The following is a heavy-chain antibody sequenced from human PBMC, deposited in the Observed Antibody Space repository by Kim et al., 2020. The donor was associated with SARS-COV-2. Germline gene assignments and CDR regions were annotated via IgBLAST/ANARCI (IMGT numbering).Heavy chain of an antibody. J-gene: IGHJ4*02. D-gene: IGHD2-21*01. CDR3: VKKQSGVFPFDY. Sequence: GGSLRLSCAASGFAFSSHAMVWVRQAPGKGLEWVSTISTGGRATYYAGSVKGRFTISRDDSTNTLFLQMNSLRDEDTAVYYCVKKQSGVFPFDYWGQGTLATVSS. CDR2: ISTGGRAT. V-gene: IGHV3-23*01. CDR1: GFAFSSHA.